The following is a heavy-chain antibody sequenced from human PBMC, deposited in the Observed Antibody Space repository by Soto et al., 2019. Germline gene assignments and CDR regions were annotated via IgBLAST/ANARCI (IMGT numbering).Heavy chain of an antibody. CDR2: TRNKANSYTT. CDR3: ASALGDSSGGYYFSD. CDR1: GFTLSDHY. V-gene: IGHV3-72*01. J-gene: IGHJ4*02. D-gene: IGHD3-16*01. Sequence: GGSLRLSCPVSGFTLSDHYMDWVRQAPGKGLEWVGRTRNKANSYTTEYAASVKGRFTISRDDSKNSLYLQMNSLKIEDTAVYYCASALGDSSGGYYFSDWGQGTLVTVSS.